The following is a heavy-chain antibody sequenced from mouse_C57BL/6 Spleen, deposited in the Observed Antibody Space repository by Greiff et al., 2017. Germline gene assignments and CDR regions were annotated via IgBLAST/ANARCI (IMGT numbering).Heavy chain of an antibody. J-gene: IGHJ2*01. CDR3: ARHGGGGYFDY. CDR2: ISSGGSYT. V-gene: IGHV5-6*01. Sequence: EVQLQQSGGDLVKPGGSLKLSCAASGFTFSSYGMSWVRQTPDKRLEWVATISSGGSYTYYPDSVKGRFTISRDNAKNTLYLQMSSLKSEDTAMYYCARHGGGGYFDYWGQGTTLTVSS. CDR1: GFTFSSYG.